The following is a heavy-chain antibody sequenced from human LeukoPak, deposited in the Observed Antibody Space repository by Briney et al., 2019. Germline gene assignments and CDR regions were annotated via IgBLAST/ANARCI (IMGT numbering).Heavy chain of an antibody. CDR2: ISSSSSYI. V-gene: IGHV3-21*01. Sequence: PGGSLRLSCAASGFTFSSYSMNWVRQAPGKGLEWVSSISSSSSYIYYADSVKGRFTISRDSAKNSLYLQMNSLRAEDTAVYYCARGSYQLLYAFDIWGQGTMVTVSS. CDR1: GFTFSSYS. J-gene: IGHJ3*02. CDR3: ARGSYQLLYAFDI. D-gene: IGHD2-2*01.